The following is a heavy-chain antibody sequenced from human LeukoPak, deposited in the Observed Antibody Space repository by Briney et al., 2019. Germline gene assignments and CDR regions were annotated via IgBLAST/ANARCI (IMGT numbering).Heavy chain of an antibody. D-gene: IGHD5-24*01. Sequence: ASVKVSCKASGYTFTGYYMHWVRQAPGQGLEWMGWINPNSGGTNYAQKFQGRVTMTRDTSISTAYMELSRLRSDDTAVYYCARRISRRDGYNEYYFDYWGQGTLVTVSS. V-gene: IGHV1-2*02. CDR3: ARRISRRDGYNEYYFDY. CDR2: INPNSGGT. CDR1: GYTFTGYY. J-gene: IGHJ4*02.